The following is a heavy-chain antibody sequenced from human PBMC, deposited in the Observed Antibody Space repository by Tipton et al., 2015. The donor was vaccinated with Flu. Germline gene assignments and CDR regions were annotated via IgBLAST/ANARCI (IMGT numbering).Heavy chain of an antibody. CDR2: ISGSGGST. CDR1: GFTFSSYA. D-gene: IGHD1/OR15-1a*01. CDR3: AKEGGGITGTQETASLPGLSEFDP. V-gene: IGHV3-23*01. Sequence: SLRLSCAASGFTFSSYAMSWVRQAPGKGLEWVSAISGSGGSTYYADSVKGRFTISRDNSKNTLYLQMNSLRAEDTAVYYCAKEGGGITGTQETASLPGLSEFDPWGQGTLVTVSS. J-gene: IGHJ5*02.